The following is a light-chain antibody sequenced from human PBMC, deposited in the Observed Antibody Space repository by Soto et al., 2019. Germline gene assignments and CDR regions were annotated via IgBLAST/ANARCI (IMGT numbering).Light chain of an antibody. CDR3: SSYAGSNTYV. CDR1: SSDVGAYNY. CDR2: EVS. V-gene: IGLV2-8*01. J-gene: IGLJ1*01. Sequence: QSVLTQPPSASGSPGQSVTISCTGTSSDVGAYNYVSWYQQHSGKGPKLMIYEVSKRPSGVPDRFSGSKSGNTASLTVSGLQAEDETDYYCSSYAGSNTYVFGTGTKVTVL.